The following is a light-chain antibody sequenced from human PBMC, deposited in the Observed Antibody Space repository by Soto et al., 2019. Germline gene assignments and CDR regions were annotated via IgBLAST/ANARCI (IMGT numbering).Light chain of an antibody. CDR3: QQYGNAPQT. Sequence: ETVLTQSLGTLSLSPGEGATLSCRASESVTRNYLAWYQQKPGQAPRFLIYGASSRATGIPDRFSGSGSGTDFTLTISRLEPEDFAVYFCQQYGNAPQTFGQGTRVEVK. CDR1: ESVTRNY. J-gene: IGKJ1*01. CDR2: GAS. V-gene: IGKV3-20*01.